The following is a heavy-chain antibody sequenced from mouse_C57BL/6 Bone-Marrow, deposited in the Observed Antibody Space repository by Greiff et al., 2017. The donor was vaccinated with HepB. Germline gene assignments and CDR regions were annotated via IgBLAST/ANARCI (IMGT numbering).Heavy chain of an antibody. CDR3: ASLYDYDSFDY. J-gene: IGHJ2*01. V-gene: IGHV1-50*01. Sequence: VQLQQPGAELVKPGASVKLSCKASGYTFTSYWMQWVKQRPGQGLEWVGEIDPSDSYTNSNQKFKGKATLTVDTSSSTAYMQLSSLTSEDSAVYYGASLYDYDSFDYWGQGTTLTVSS. CDR2: IDPSDSYT. CDR1: GYTFTSYW. D-gene: IGHD2-4*01.